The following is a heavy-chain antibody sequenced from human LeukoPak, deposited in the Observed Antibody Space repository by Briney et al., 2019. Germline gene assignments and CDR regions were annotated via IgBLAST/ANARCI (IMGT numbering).Heavy chain of an antibody. D-gene: IGHD5-18*01. V-gene: IGHV3-23*01. J-gene: IGHJ4*02. CDR3: AKDEGPVDTAMVRYDY. CDR1: GFTFSSYA. Sequence: TGGSLRLSCAASGFTFSSYAMSWVRQASGKGLEWVSAISGSGGSTYYADSVKGRFTISRDNSKNTLYLQMNSLRAEDTAVYYCAKDEGPVDTAMVRYDYWGQGTLVTVSS. CDR2: ISGSGGST.